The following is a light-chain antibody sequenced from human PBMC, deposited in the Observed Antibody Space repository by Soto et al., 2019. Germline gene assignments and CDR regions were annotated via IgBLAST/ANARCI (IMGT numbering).Light chain of an antibody. CDR2: AAS. J-gene: IGKJ4*01. V-gene: IGKV1-9*01. Sequence: DIQLTQSPSFLSASVVDRVTITCRPSQGISSYLAWYQQKPGKAPKLLIYAASTLQSGVPSRFSGSGSGTEFTLTISSLQPEDFATYYCQQLNSYPLTFGGGTKVDIK. CDR3: QQLNSYPLT. CDR1: QGISSY.